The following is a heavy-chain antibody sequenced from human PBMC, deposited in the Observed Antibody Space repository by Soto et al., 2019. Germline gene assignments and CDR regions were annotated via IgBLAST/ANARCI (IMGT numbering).Heavy chain of an antibody. CDR2: IYYSGST. D-gene: IGHD5-12*01. Sequence: SETLSLTCTVSGGSISSGGYYWSWIRQHPGKGLEWIGYIYYSGSTYYNPSLKSRVTISVDTSKNQFSLKLSSVTAADTAVYYCARDRGYRGGNWFDPWGQGTLVTVSS. CDR3: ARDRGYRGGNWFDP. CDR1: GGSISSGGYY. J-gene: IGHJ5*02. V-gene: IGHV4-31*03.